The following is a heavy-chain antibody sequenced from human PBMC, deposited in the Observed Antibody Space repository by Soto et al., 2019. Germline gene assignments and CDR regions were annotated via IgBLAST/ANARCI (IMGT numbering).Heavy chain of an antibody. D-gene: IGHD2-21*02. CDR1: GGSISSSSYY. Sequence: SETLSLTCTVSGGSISSSSYYWGWIRQPPGKGLEWIGSIYYSGSTYNNPSLQSRVTLSVATSKNQFSLRLRSVTAADTAVDFCARVGALVTARGWLDPWGQGSLLTVSS. CDR3: ARVGALVTARGWLDP. V-gene: IGHV4-39*01. CDR2: IYYSGST. J-gene: IGHJ5*02.